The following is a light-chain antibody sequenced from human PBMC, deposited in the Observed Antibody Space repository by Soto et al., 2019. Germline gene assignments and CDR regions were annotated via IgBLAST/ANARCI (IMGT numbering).Light chain of an antibody. CDR2: KAS. CDR1: QSISSW. J-gene: IGKJ1*01. V-gene: IGKV1-5*03. CDR3: QQYNSYSRT. Sequence: DIQMTQSVSTLSASVGDRVTITCRASQSISSWLAWYQQKPGKAPKLLIDKASTLESGVPSRFSGSGSGTDFTLTISSLQPDEFAIYDCQQYNSYSRTFGQGTKVEIK.